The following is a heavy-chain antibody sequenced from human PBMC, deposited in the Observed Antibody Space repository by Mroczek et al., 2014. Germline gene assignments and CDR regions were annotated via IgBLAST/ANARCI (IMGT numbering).Heavy chain of an antibody. V-gene: IGHV3-7*01. Sequence: VQLVESGGRLGPAWGGPLRLSCAASGFTFSSYWMSWVRQAPGKGLEWVANIKQDGSEKYYVDSVKGRFTISRDNAKNSLYLQMNSLRAEDTAVYYCARVKYYYGSGTPGAFDIWGQGTMVTVSS. J-gene: IGHJ3*02. CDR2: IKQDGSEK. CDR1: GFTFSSYW. D-gene: IGHD3-10*01. CDR3: ARVKYYYGSGTPGAFDI.